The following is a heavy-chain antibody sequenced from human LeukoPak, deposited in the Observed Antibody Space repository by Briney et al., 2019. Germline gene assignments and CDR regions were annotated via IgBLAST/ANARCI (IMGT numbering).Heavy chain of an antibody. CDR1: GDSVSNNSAT. D-gene: IGHD6-19*01. J-gene: IGHJ4*02. Sequence: SQTLSLTCAFSGDSVSNNSATWNWFGQSPPRDLQWLVGTYYRSKWYNDYAVSAKSRITINPDTSKNQFSLQVNSVTPGDTAVYYCARAPTPIIAVAGSFDYWGQGTLVTVSS. CDR2: TYYRSKWYN. CDR3: ARAPTPIIAVAGSFDY. V-gene: IGHV6-1*01.